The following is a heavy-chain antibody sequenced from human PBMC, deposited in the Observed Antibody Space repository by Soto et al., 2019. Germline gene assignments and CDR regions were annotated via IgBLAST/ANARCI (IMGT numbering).Heavy chain of an antibody. J-gene: IGHJ4*02. CDR1: GFTFSSYA. V-gene: IGHV3-23*01. CDR2: ISGNGGTT. D-gene: IGHD6-6*01. CDR3: AKGSEFSNSYTLDFDF. Sequence: GGSLRLSCAASGFTFSSYAMSWVRQAPGRGLEWVSIISGNGGTTYYAASVKGRFTISRDNTKNTLYLQMDSLTAEDTAVYYCAKGSEFSNSYTLDFDFWGQGALVTVSS.